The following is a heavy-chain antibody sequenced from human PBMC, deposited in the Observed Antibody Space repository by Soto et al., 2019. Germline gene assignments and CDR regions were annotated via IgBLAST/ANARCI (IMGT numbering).Heavy chain of an antibody. Sequence: PSETLSLTCTVSGGSISSSSYYWGWIRQPPGKGLERIGSIYYSGSTYYNPSLKSRVTISVDTSKNQFSLKLSSVTAADTAVYYCARLRADILTGYYSVFDYWGQGTLVTV. D-gene: IGHD3-9*01. V-gene: IGHV4-39*01. CDR1: GGSISSSSYY. CDR3: ARLRADILTGYYSVFDY. CDR2: IYYSGST. J-gene: IGHJ4*02.